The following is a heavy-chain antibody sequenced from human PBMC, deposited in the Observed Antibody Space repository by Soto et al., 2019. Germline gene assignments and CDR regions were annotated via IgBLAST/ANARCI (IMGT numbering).Heavy chain of an antibody. CDR1: AFTFTNYA. CDR2: IIGSGDST. D-gene: IGHD2-15*01. J-gene: IGHJ4*02. CDR3: AKASYSEILH. V-gene: IGHV3-23*01. Sequence: PGGSLRLSCAASAFTFTNYAMSWVRQAPGRGLEWVSAIIGSGDSTYYAVSVKGRFTISRDNSNNTLYLQMNSLRVEDTAVYYCAKASYSEILHWGQGTLVTVSS.